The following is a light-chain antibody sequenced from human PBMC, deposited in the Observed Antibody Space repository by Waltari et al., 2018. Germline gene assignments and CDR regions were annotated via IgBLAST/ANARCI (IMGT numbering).Light chain of an antibody. CDR1: SSDVGGYNN. J-gene: IGLJ2*01. V-gene: IGLV2-11*01. CDR3: CSYAGSYTVV. CDR2: DVS. Sequence: QSALTQPRPVSGSTVQSVTISCTGTSSDVGGYNNVPWYQQHPGKAPKLMIYDVSKRPSGVPDRFSGSKSGNTASLTISGLQAEDEADYYCCSYAGSYTVVFGGGTKLTVL.